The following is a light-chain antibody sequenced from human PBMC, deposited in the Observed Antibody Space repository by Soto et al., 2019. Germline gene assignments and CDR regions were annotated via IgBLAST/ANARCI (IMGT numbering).Light chain of an antibody. CDR2: EVV. CDR1: KNDIGVYDF. J-gene: IGLJ1*01. V-gene: IGLV2-8*01. Sequence: QSALTQPPSASGSPGQSVTISCTGTKNDIGVYDFVSWYQHHPGKAPRLIIYEVVQRPSGVPDRFSGSKSGNTASLTVSGLQAADEGDYFCKSYAGSNTYVFGSGPKLTVL. CDR3: KSYAGSNTYV.